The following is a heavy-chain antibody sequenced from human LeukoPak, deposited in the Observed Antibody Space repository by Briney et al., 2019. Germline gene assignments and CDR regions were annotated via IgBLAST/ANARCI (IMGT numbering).Heavy chain of an antibody. CDR1: GYTFTSYG. V-gene: IGHV1-18*01. J-gene: IGHJ4*02. Sequence: ASVKVSYKASGYTFTSYGVRWVRQAPGQGLEWMGWINTYNVNTNYAQKFQGRVTLTTDASTSTAYMELRSLRSDDTAVYYCARDSRRGYSYGYDYWGQGTLVTVSS. D-gene: IGHD5-18*01. CDR3: ARDSRRGYSYGYDY. CDR2: INTYNVNT.